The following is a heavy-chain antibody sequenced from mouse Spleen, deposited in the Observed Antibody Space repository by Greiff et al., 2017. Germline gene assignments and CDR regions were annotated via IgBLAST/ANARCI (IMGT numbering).Heavy chain of an antibody. J-gene: IGHJ1*01. CDR3: AREVDYYGSKGYFDV. Sequence: EVQVVESGPELVKPGASVKMSCKASGYTFTSYVMHWVKQKPGQGLEWIGYINPYNDGTKYNEKFKGKATLTSDKSSSTAYMELSSLTSEDSAVYYCAREVDYYGSKGYFDVWGAGTTVTVSS. V-gene: IGHV1-14*01. D-gene: IGHD1-1*01. CDR2: INPYNDGT. CDR1: GYTFTSYV.